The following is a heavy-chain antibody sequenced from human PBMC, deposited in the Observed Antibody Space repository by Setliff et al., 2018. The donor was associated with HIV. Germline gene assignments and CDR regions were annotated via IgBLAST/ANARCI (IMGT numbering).Heavy chain of an antibody. CDR3: ARTSEYDFGLTKYLDY. J-gene: IGHJ4*02. D-gene: IGHD3-3*01. CDR2: IYTSGST. V-gene: IGHV4-61*09. CDR1: GGSIISGSYY. Sequence: SETLSLTCSVSGGSIISGSYYGSWIRQPAGKGLEWIGHIYTSGSTNYNPSLKSRVTISVDTSKNQFSLKLSSVTAADTAVYYCARTSEYDFGLTKYLDYWGQGTLVTVSS.